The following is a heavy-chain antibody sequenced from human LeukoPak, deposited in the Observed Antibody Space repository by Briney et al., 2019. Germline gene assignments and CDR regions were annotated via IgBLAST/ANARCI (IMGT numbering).Heavy chain of an antibody. CDR2: INPNSGGT. V-gene: IGHV1-2*02. D-gene: IGHD5/OR15-5a*01. CDR1: GYTFTGYY. Sequence: ASVKVSCKASGYTFTGYYIHWVRQAPGQGLEWMGWINPNSGGTNYAQNFQGRVTMTRDTSISTAYMELTSLRSDDTAVYYCATARDRNSVYSSFDYWGQGTLVTVYS. CDR3: ATARDRNSVYSSFDY. J-gene: IGHJ4*02.